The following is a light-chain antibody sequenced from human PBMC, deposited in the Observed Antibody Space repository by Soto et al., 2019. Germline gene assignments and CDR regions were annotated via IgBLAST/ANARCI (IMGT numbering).Light chain of an antibody. CDR3: QQYKNWPET. Sequence: EVVMTQSPATLSVSPGERATLSCRASQSVSSNLAWYQQKPGQAPRLLIYGASTRATGIPARFSGSESGTDFTLAISSLQSEDFAVYYCQQYKNWPETFGQGTKVDIK. J-gene: IGKJ1*01. V-gene: IGKV3-15*01. CDR2: GAS. CDR1: QSVSSN.